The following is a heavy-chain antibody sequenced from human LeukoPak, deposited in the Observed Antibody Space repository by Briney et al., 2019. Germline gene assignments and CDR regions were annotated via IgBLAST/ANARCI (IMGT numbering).Heavy chain of an antibody. J-gene: IGHJ4*02. Sequence: GGSLRLSCAASGFTFSSYAMSWVRQAPGKGLEWVSAISGSGGSTYYADSVKGRFTISRDNSKNTLYLQMNSLRAEDTAVYYCANSLWVADSFDYWGQGTLVTVSS. CDR2: ISGSGGST. V-gene: IGHV3-23*01. CDR1: GFTFSSYA. D-gene: IGHD6-19*01. CDR3: ANSLWVADSFDY.